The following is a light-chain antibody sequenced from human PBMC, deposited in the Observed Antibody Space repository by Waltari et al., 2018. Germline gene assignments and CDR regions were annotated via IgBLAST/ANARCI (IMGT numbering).Light chain of an antibody. CDR1: SSDVGRYNR. V-gene: IGLV2-18*02. Sequence: QSALTQPPSVSGSPGQSVTISCTGPSSDVGRYNRVSWYQQPPGTAPKLIIYNVSSRPSGVPDRFSASKSGNTASMTISGLQAEDEADYYCSSYTSSSTVVFGGGTKLTVL. CDR2: NVS. CDR3: SSYTSSSTVV. J-gene: IGLJ2*01.